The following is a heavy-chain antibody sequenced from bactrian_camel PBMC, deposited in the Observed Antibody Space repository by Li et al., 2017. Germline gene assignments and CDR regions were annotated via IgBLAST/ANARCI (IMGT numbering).Heavy chain of an antibody. CDR1: GFTSNKCL. V-gene: IGHV3S53*01. J-gene: IGHJ4*01. Sequence: HVQLVESGGGSVQAGESLRLSCTAPGFTSNKCLMGWYRQPAGREREWVSSITTDGWTSYADSVKGRFTISRDNAKNTVDLQMNSLKPEDTAMYYCAARSLSSCGIFHRTWVDYWGQGTQVTVS. D-gene: IGHD2*01. CDR3: AARSLSSCGIFHRTWVDY. CDR2: ITTDGWT.